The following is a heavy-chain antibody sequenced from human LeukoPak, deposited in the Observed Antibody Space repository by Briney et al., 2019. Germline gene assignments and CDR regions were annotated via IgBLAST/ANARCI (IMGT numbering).Heavy chain of an antibody. CDR3: TTDWQWLPLDY. V-gene: IGHV3-15*01. CDR2: IKSKTDGGTT. CDR1: GFTFSNAW. J-gene: IGHJ4*02. Sequence: GGSLRLSCAASGFTFSNAWVSWGRQAPRRGLEWVGRIKSKTDGGTTDYAAPVKGRFTISRDDSKNTLYLQMNSLKPEDTAVYYCTTDWQWLPLDYWGQGTLVTVSS. D-gene: IGHD6-19*01.